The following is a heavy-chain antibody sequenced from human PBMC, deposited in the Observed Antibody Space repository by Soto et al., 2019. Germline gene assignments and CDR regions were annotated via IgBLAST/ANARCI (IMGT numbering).Heavy chain of an antibody. CDR2: IIPIFGTA. J-gene: IGHJ4*02. CDR1: GGTFSSYA. Sequence: QVQLVQSGAEVKKPGSSVKVSCKASGGTFSSYAISWVRQAPGQGLEWMGGIIPIFGTANYAQKFQGRVTITADESTSTADMELSSLRSEDTAVYYCARDTKSIAARRYFAYWCQGTLVTVSS. D-gene: IGHD6-6*01. CDR3: ARDTKSIAARRYFAY. V-gene: IGHV1-69*01.